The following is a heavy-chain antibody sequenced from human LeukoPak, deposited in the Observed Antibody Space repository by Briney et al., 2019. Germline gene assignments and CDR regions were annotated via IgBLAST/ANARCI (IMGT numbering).Heavy chain of an antibody. Sequence: SETLSLTCAVYGGSFSGYYWSWIRQPPGKGLEWIGEINHSGSTYYNPSLKSRVTISVDTSKNQFSLKLSSVTAADTAVYYCARVIAARLFYYYMDVWGKGTTVTVSS. J-gene: IGHJ6*03. CDR1: GGSFSGYY. V-gene: IGHV4-34*01. D-gene: IGHD6-6*01. CDR2: INHSGST. CDR3: ARVIAARLFYYYMDV.